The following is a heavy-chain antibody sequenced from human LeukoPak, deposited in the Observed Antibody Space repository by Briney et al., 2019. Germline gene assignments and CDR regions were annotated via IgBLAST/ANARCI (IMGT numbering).Heavy chain of an antibody. CDR1: GFTFSSYS. Sequence: GGSLRLSCAASGFTFSSYSMNWVHQAPGKGLEWVSYISSSSSTIYYADSVKGRFTISRDNAKNSLYLQMNSLRAEDTAVYYCARDPYRWSGYGYMDVWGKGTTVTVSS. CDR3: ARDPYRWSGYGYMDV. D-gene: IGHD3-3*01. CDR2: ISSSSSTI. V-gene: IGHV3-48*04. J-gene: IGHJ6*03.